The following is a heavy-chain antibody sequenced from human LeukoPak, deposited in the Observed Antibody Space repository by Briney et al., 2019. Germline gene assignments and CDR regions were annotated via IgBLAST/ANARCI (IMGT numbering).Heavy chain of an antibody. CDR2: ISGSGGST. CDR3: AKGRSAVLLWFGEFS. J-gene: IGHJ5*02. Sequence: PGGSLRLSCAASGFTFSSYAMSWVRQAPGKGLEWVSAISGSGGSTYYADSVKGRFTISRNNSKNPLYLQMSSLRAEDTAVYYCAKGRSAVLLWFGEFSWGQGTLVTVSS. D-gene: IGHD3-10*01. CDR1: GFTFSSYA. V-gene: IGHV3-23*01.